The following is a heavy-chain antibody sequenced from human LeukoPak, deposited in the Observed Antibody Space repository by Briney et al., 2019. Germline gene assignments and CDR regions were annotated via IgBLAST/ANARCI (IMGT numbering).Heavy chain of an antibody. CDR1: GFTVSSNY. CDR3: AREKGDSSSYYYYYYMDV. CDR2: IYSGGST. Sequence: PGGSLRLSCAASGFTVSSNYMSWVRQAPGKGLEWVSVIYSGGSTYYADSVKGRFTISRDNSKNTLYLQMNSLRAEDTAVYYCAREKGDSSSYYYYYYMDVWGKGTTVTVSS. D-gene: IGHD6-6*01. J-gene: IGHJ6*03. V-gene: IGHV3-53*01.